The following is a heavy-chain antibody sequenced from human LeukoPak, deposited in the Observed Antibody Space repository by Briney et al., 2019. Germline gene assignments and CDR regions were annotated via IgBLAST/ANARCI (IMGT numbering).Heavy chain of an antibody. CDR1: GGSINSGAYY. CDR3: ARVATVVAANYYYYGMDV. CDR2: IYYSGST. J-gene: IGHJ6*02. D-gene: IGHD2-15*01. V-gene: IGHV4-30-4*01. Sequence: SQTLSLTCTVSGGSINSGAYYWTWIRQPPGTGLEWIVYIYYSGSTYYNPSLKSRVTISVDTSKNQFSLKLSSVTAADTAVYYCARVATVVAANYYYYGMDVWGQGSTVTVSS.